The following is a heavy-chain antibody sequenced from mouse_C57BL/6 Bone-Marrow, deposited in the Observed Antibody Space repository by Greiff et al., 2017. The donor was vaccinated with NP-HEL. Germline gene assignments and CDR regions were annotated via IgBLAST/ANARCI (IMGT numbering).Heavy chain of an antibody. D-gene: IGHD3-3*01. CDR2: INPNNGGA. CDR3: ARRERAGYYAMDY. V-gene: IGHV1-18*01. J-gene: IGHJ4*01. CDR1: GYTFTDYN. Sequence: VQLQQSGPELVKPGASVKIPCKASGYTFTDYNMDWVKQSHGKSLEWIGDINPNNGGAIYNQKFKGKATLTVDKSSSTAYMELRSLTSEDTAVYYCARRERAGYYAMDYWGQGTSVTVSS.